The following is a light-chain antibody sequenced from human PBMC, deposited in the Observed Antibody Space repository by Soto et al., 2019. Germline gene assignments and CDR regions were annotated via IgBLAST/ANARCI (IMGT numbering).Light chain of an antibody. Sequence: EIVLTQSPGTQSLSAGERATLSCRASQSVSRRLAWYQQKPGQAPRLLISGASSRATGIPDRFSGSGSATDFTLTISRLENEDFAVYYCHQRSNWTLTFGGGTKVDIK. CDR3: HQRSNWTLT. J-gene: IGKJ4*01. V-gene: IGKV3D-20*02. CDR1: QSVSRR. CDR2: GAS.